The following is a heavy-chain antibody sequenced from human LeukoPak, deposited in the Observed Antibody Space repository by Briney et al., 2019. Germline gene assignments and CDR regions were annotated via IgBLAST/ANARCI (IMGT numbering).Heavy chain of an antibody. V-gene: IGHV4-31*03. D-gene: IGHD2-21*01. J-gene: IGHJ4*02. Sequence: SQTLSLTCTVSGGSISSGGDYWSWIRQHPGKGLEWIGYIYYSGSTYYNPSLKSRVTISVDTSKNQFSLKLSSVTAAVTAVYYCARVVTARALDYWGQGTLVTVSS. CDR1: GGSISSGGDY. CDR2: IYYSGST. CDR3: ARVVTARALDY.